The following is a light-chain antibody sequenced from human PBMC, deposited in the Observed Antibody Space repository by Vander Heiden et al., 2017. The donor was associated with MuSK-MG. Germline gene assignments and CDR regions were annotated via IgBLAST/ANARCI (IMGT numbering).Light chain of an antibody. J-gene: IGKJ3*01. Sequence: EIVLTQSPGTLSLSPGERATLSCRASQSVSSSYLAWYQQKPGQAPRLLIYGASSRATRIPDRFSGTGSGSAFTLSIMRLEPKDIAVYYCHQDGTSAFTFGPGTKVDIK. CDR2: GAS. CDR1: QSVSSSY. V-gene: IGKV3-20*01. CDR3: HQDGTSAFT.